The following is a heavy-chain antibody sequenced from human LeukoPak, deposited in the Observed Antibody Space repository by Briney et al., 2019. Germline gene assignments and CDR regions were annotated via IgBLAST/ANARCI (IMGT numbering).Heavy chain of an antibody. CDR3: AKVLGPVARGYMDV. CDR1: GFTFSSYA. D-gene: IGHD6-19*01. V-gene: IGHV3-23*01. Sequence: GGSLRLSCAASGFTFSSYAMSWVRQAPGKGLEWVSSISGSGDRTYYADSVKGRFTISRDNSKNTLYLQMNSLGAEDTAVYYCAKVLGPVARGYMDVWGKGTTVTVSS. CDR2: ISGSGDRT. J-gene: IGHJ6*03.